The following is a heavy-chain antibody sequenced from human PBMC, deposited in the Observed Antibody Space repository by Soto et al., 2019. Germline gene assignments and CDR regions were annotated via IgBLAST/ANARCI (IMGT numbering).Heavy chain of an antibody. D-gene: IGHD5-12*01. Sequence: QVQLVQSGAEVKKPGSSVKVSCKASGGTFSSDTISWVRQAPGQGLEWMGRIIPILGIANYAQKFQVRVPITVDKATSTAYMELSSLRSEDTAVYYCARENPYSGYDTSDGRFDYWGQGTLVTVSS. J-gene: IGHJ4*02. CDR2: IIPILGIA. CDR3: ARENPYSGYDTSDGRFDY. CDR1: GGTFSSDT. V-gene: IGHV1-69*08.